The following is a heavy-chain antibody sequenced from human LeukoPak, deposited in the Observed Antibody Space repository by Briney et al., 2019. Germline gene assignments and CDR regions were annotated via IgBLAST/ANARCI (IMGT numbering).Heavy chain of an antibody. CDR2: ITPSNGNT. CDR3: ARDGYYDILTGTDF. D-gene: IGHD3-9*01. J-gene: IGHJ4*02. CDR1: GYTFPSYG. V-gene: IGHV1-18*01. Sequence: ASVKVSCKASGYTFPSYGISWVRQAPGQGLEWIGWITPSNGNTHYAQNFQGRVTVTTDTSTSTVYMELGSLRSDDTAVYYCARDGYYDILTGTDFWGQGTLVTVSS.